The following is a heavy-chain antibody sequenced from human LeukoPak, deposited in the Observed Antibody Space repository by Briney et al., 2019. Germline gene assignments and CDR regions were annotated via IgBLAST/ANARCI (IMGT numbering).Heavy chain of an antibody. J-gene: IGHJ4*02. Sequence: SETLSLTCTVSGYSISSGFYWGWIRQPPGQGLECIGSIYHSGSTYYNPSLKSRVTISVDTSKNQFSLNLSSVTAADTAMYYYARAVGTSRNFFDYWGQGTLVTVSS. CDR1: GYSISSGFY. D-gene: IGHD4-23*01. V-gene: IGHV4-38-2*02. CDR2: IYHSGST. CDR3: ARAVGTSRNFFDY.